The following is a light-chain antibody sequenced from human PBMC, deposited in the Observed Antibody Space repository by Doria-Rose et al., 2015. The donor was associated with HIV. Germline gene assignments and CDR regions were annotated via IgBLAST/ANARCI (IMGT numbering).Light chain of an antibody. Sequence: DIVMTQSPGTMSLSPGERAPLSCRARQRYSSTYLAWYQRNPSQAHSLSIYHGSTRATGIPDRFSASASGTDFTLPINRLAPVDCALYYCHQYGTTGTFGQGSKVEI. CDR3: HQYGTTGT. V-gene: IGKV3-20*01. CDR1: QRYSSTY. J-gene: IGKJ1*01. CDR2: HGS.